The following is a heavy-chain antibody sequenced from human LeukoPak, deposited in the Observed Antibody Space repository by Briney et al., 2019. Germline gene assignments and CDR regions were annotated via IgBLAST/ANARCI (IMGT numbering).Heavy chain of an antibody. CDR2: IIPIFGTA. J-gene: IGHJ4*02. CDR1: GGTFSSYA. Sequence: SVKVSCKASGGTFSSYAISWVRQAPGQGLEWMGGIIPIFGTANYAQKFQGRVTITADESTSTAYMELSSLRSEDTAVYYCAREWAVREPNRGYFDYWGQGTLVTVSS. D-gene: IGHD3-10*01. CDR3: AREWAVREPNRGYFDY. V-gene: IGHV1-69*13.